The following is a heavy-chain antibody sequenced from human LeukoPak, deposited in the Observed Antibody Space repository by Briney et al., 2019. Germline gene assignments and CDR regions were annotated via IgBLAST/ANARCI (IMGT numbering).Heavy chain of an antibody. CDR1: GYTFTSYY. Sequence: ASVKVSCKASGYTFTSYYMHWVRQAPGQGLEWMGIINPSGGSTSYAQKFQGRVTMTRDTSTSTVYMELSSLRSEDTAVYYCARGVHPGIAAASVDYWGQGTLVTVSS. D-gene: IGHD6-13*01. CDR3: ARGVHPGIAAASVDY. J-gene: IGHJ4*02. CDR2: INPSGGST. V-gene: IGHV1-46*01.